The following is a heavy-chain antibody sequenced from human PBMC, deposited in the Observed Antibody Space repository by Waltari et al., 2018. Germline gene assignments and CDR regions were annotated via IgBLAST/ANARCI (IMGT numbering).Heavy chain of an antibody. Sequence: EVQLVESGGGLVKPGGSLRLSCAASGFTFRRYTVNWVRQAPGKGLEWVSSISGTSYYIYHADSVKGRFTTSRDNAKNSLYLQMNSLRAEDTAVYYCARETEEAFDFWGRGTMVTVSS. CDR2: ISGTSYYI. CDR3: ARETEEAFDF. D-gene: IGHD2-21*02. CDR1: GFTFRRYT. V-gene: IGHV3-21*01. J-gene: IGHJ3*01.